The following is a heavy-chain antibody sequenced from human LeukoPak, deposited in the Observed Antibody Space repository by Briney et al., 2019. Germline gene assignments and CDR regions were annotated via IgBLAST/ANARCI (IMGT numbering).Heavy chain of an antibody. CDR1: GFTFSSYW. CDR2: ISYGGSVK. Sequence: GRSLRLSCAASGFTFSSYWMHWVRQAPGKGLEWVAFISYGGSVKYYIDSVKGRFTISRDNSKNTMYLEMNSLRGEDTAVYYCAKDRSGEYTWDYWGQGTLVTVSS. D-gene: IGHD4-17*01. J-gene: IGHJ4*02. CDR3: AKDRSGEYTWDY. V-gene: IGHV3-30*18.